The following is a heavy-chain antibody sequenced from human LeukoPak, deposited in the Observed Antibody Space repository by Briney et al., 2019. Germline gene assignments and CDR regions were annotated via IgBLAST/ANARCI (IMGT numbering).Heavy chain of an antibody. Sequence: GGSLRLSCAASGFTFRSYWMHWVRQATGKGLVWISRVNSDGSSTNYAGSVKGRFTISRDNAKYTLYLQMNSLRAEDTAVYYCARDDYPNAFDIWGQGTMVTVSS. D-gene: IGHD4-11*01. J-gene: IGHJ3*02. CDR1: GFTFRSYW. V-gene: IGHV3-74*01. CDR3: ARDDYPNAFDI. CDR2: VNSDGSST.